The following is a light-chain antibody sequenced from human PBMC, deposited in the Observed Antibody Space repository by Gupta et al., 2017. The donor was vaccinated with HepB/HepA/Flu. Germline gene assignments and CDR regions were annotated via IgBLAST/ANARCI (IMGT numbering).Light chain of an antibody. J-gene: IGKJ5*01. Sequence: DIQMTQSPSSLSASLGDRVTITCRASQNIRIYLNWYQQKPGKAPNVLIYATSTLQSGVPSRFSGSGSGSDFTLTISSLQPDDSATYYCQQTSRTPSTFGQGTRLEI. CDR2: ATS. V-gene: IGKV1-39*01. CDR1: QNIRIY. CDR3: QQTSRTPST.